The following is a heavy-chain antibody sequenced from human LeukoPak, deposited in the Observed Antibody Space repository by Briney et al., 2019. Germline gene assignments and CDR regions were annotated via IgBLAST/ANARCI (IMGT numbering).Heavy chain of an antibody. Sequence: KPSETLSLTCAVYGGSFSGYYWSWIRQPPGKGLEWIGEINHSGSTNYNPSLKSRATISVDTSKNQFSLKLSSVTAADTAVYYCARGLVAGWGFHLHWGQGTLVTVSS. CDR1: GGSFSGYY. D-gene: IGHD2-21*01. J-gene: IGHJ4*02. CDR3: ARGLVAGWGFHLH. CDR2: INHSGST. V-gene: IGHV4-34*01.